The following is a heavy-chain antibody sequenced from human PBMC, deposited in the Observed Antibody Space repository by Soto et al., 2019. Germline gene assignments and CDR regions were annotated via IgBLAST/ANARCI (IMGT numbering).Heavy chain of an antibody. D-gene: IGHD6-19*01. J-gene: IGHJ5*01. CDR2: FDPQDGET. V-gene: IGHV1-24*01. Sequence: ASGKVSCKVSRYTLTDLSMYWLRQAPVKGVEWRVGFDPQDGETIYAQKFHGRVTITEDTSTDTAYMELSSLRSEDTAVYYCGRHTVHSSGFTDSWGQGTLVTVSS. CDR3: GRHTVHSSGFTDS. CDR1: RYTLTDLS.